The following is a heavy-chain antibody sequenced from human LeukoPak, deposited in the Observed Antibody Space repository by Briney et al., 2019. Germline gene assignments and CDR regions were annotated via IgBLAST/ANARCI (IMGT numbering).Heavy chain of an antibody. CDR2: IYHSGNA. D-gene: IGHD6-19*01. CDR1: GASMSSNY. J-gene: IGHJ4*02. CDR3: ASTRRAAVAGRFDS. V-gene: IGHV4-4*09. Sequence: PSETLSLTCNVSGASMSSNYWSWIRQPPGKGLEWIGYIYHSGNANYSPSLESRVTMSVDESKNQFSLRVHFVSAADTAVYYCASTRRAAVAGRFDSWGQGTLVTVSS.